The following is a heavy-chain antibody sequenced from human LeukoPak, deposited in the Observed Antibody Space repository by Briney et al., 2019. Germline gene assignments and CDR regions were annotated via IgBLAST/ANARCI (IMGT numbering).Heavy chain of an antibody. Sequence: PGGSLRLSCAASGFTFSSYAMSWVRQAPGKGLEWVSAINGAGGDTFYADSVKGRFTISRDNSKNTLYLQMNSLRAEDTAVYYCAKVPPYSGSPWYFDYWGQGTLVTVSS. CDR3: AKVPPYSGSPWYFDY. CDR2: INGAGGDT. D-gene: IGHD1-26*01. J-gene: IGHJ4*02. CDR1: GFTFSSYA. V-gene: IGHV3-23*01.